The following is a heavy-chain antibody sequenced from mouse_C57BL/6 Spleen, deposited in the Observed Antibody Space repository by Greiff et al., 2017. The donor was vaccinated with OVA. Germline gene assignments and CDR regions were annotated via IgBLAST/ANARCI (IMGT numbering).Heavy chain of an antibody. CDR3: ARHESNYAMDD. CDR2: ISGGGGNT. J-gene: IGHJ4*01. V-gene: IGHV5-9*01. D-gene: IGHD5-1*01. Sequence: EVKVVESGGGLVKPGGSLKLSCAASGFTFSSYTMSWVRQTPEKRLEWVATISGGGGNTYYPDSVKGRFTISRDNAKNTLYLQMSSLRSEDTALYYCARHESNYAMDDWGQGTSVTVSS. CDR1: GFTFSSYT.